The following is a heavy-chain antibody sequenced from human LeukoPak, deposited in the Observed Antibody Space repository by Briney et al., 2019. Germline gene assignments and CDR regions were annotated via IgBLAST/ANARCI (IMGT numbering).Heavy chain of an antibody. CDR1: GFTFSSYG. D-gene: IGHD5-18*01. V-gene: IGHV3-30*03. CDR2: ISYDGSNK. Sequence: GGSLRLSCAASGFTFSSYGMHWVRQAPGKGLEWVAVISYDGSNKYYADSVKGRFTISRDNAKNSVHLQMNSLRGEDTAVYYCAREFVDRGFRYGYDYYYGMDVWGQGTTVTVSS. J-gene: IGHJ6*02. CDR3: AREFVDRGFRYGYDYYYGMDV.